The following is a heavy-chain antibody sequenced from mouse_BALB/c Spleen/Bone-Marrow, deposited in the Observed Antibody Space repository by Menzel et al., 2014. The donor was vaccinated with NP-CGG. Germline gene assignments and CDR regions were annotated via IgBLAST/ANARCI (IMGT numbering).Heavy chain of an antibody. CDR1: GYTFTSYY. CDR2: IYPGNLNT. V-gene: IGHV1S56*01. Sequence: VKLMESGPELVKPGASVRISCKASGYTFTSYYIHWVKQKPGQGLEWIGWIYPGNLNTKYNEKFKGKATLTADKSSGTAYMQLSSLTSEDSAVYFCAREANWNFDYWGQGTTLTVSS. D-gene: IGHD4-1*01. CDR3: AREANWNFDY. J-gene: IGHJ2*01.